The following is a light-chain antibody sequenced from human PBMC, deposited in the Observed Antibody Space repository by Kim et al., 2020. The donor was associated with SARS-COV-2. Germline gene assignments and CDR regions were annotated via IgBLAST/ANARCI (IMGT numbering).Light chain of an antibody. CDR1: SLKSYY. V-gene: IGLV3-19*01. CDR3: NSRDNSGNHVV. CDR2: GKN. J-gene: IGLJ2*01. Sequence: LGQTVRITCQGDSLKSYYASWYQQKPGQAPVLVIYGKNKRPSGIPDRFSGSDSGNTASLTITGARAEDEADYYCNSRDNSGNHVVFGGGTKLTVL.